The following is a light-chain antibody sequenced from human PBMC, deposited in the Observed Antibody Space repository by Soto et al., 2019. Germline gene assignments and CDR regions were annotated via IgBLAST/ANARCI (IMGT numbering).Light chain of an antibody. Sequence: QSVLTQPPSASGSPGQSVTISCTGTSSDVGGYNYVSWYQQLPGKAPKLMIYEVSKRPSGVPDRFSASKSGNTASLTVSGLQAEDEADYYCSSYAGSNNWVFGGGTKLTVL. CDR2: EVS. CDR1: SSDVGGYNY. J-gene: IGLJ3*02. V-gene: IGLV2-8*01. CDR3: SSYAGSNNWV.